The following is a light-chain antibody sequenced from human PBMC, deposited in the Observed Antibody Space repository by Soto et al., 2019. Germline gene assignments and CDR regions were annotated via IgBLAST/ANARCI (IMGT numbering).Light chain of an antibody. CDR3: QQYNNWPPWT. Sequence: EIVMTQSPATLSVSPGERATLSCRASQRVSSNLAWYQQKPGQAPRLLIYGASTSATGIPARFSGSGSGTEFTLTLSSLQSEDFALYYCQQYNNWPPWTFGHGTKVEIK. V-gene: IGKV3-15*01. J-gene: IGKJ1*01. CDR1: QRVSSN. CDR2: GAS.